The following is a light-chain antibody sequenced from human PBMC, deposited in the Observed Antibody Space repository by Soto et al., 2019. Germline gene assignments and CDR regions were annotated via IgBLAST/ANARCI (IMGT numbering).Light chain of an antibody. V-gene: IGKV3-20*01. CDR3: QQYDGSRT. CDR2: GAS. Sequence: EIVLTQSPNTLSLSPGERATLSCRASQSVSSSYLAWYQQKPGQAPRLLIYGASSRATGIPDRFSGRGSGTDFTLTISRLEREDSAVYYCQQYDGSRTFGQGTKVEIK. CDR1: QSVSSSY. J-gene: IGKJ1*01.